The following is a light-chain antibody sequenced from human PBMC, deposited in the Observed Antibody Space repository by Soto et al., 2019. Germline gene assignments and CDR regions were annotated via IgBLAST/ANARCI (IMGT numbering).Light chain of an antibody. CDR2: DAS. CDR1: QSVSSY. J-gene: IGKJ3*01. CDR3: QQRSNWPPFT. V-gene: IGKV3-11*01. Sequence: EIVLTQSPATLSLSPGERATLSCRASQSVSSYLAWYQQKPGQALRLLIYDASNRATGIPARFSGSGSGTDFTLTISSLEPEDFAVYYCQQRSNWPPFTFGPGTKVHIK.